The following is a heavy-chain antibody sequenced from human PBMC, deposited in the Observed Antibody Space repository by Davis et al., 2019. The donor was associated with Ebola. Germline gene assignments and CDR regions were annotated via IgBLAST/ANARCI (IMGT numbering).Heavy chain of an antibody. J-gene: IGHJ4*02. D-gene: IGHD2-2*01. CDR1: GFAFSNYN. V-gene: IGHV3-48*01. CDR2: ITTNGWST. Sequence: GESLKISCTASGFAFSNYNMNWVRQAPGKGLEWVSSITTNGWSTYYADSVKGRFIISRDNAKNSLFLQMHSLRGDDTAVYFCARETPISSRSAWWGQGTLVTVSS. CDR3: ARETPISSRSAW.